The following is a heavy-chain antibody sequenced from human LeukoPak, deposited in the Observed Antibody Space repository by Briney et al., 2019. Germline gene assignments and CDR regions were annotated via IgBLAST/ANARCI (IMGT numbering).Heavy chain of an antibody. Sequence: SETLSLTCAVFGGSFSGYYWSWIRQPPGKGLEWIGEINHSGSTNYNPSLKSRVTISVDTSKNQFSLKLSSVTAADTAVYYCARVDYWGQGTLVTVSS. J-gene: IGHJ4*02. CDR3: ARVDY. CDR2: INHSGST. V-gene: IGHV4-34*01. CDR1: GGSFSGYY.